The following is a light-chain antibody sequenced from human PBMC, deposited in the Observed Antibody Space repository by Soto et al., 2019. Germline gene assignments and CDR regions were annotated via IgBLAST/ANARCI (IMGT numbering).Light chain of an antibody. J-gene: IGKJ1*01. V-gene: IGKV1-5*01. CDR1: QSISRY. Sequence: DIQMTQSPSSLSASVGDRVTITCRASQSISRYLNWYQQKPGKAPNLLIYDASSLESGVPSRFSGSGSGTEFTLTISSLQPDDFATYYCQQYNSYSPTFGQGTKVDI. CDR2: DAS. CDR3: QQYNSYSPT.